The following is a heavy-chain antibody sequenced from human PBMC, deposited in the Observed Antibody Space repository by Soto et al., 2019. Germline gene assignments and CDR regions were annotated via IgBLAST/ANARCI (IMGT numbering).Heavy chain of an antibody. CDR3: ARNSGSGYQYYGMDV. CDR2: IDPSDSYT. D-gene: IGHD1-26*01. J-gene: IGHJ6*02. CDR1: GYSFTSYW. V-gene: IGHV5-10-1*01. Sequence: GESLKISCKGSGYSFTSYWISWVRQMPGKGLEWMGRIDPSDSYTNYSPSFQGHVTISADKSISTAYLQWSSLKASDTAMYYCARNSGSGYQYYGMDVWGQGTKVTVSS.